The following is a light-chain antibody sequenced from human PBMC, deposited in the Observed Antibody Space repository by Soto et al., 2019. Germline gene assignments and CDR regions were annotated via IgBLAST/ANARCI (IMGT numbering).Light chain of an antibody. Sequence: QLVLTQSPSASASLGASVKLTCTLSSGHSTYAIAWHQQQPEKGPRYLMKLDSDGSYSKGDGIPDRFSGSSSGAERYLTISSLQSEDAADYYCQTWATGPDWVFGGGTKLTVL. CDR3: QTWATGPDWV. V-gene: IGLV4-69*01. J-gene: IGLJ3*02. CDR2: LDSDGSY. CDR1: SGHSTYA.